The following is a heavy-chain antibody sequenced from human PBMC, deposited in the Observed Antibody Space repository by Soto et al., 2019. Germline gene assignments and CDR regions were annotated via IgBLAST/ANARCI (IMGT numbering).Heavy chain of an antibody. J-gene: IGHJ3*02. CDR1: GFTFSSYA. CDR3: AKDITATPFGGVIAHGRRYDAFEI. V-gene: IGHV3-23*01. CDR2: ISGSGGST. Sequence: GGSLRLSCAASGFTFSSYAMSWVRQPPGKGLEWVSAISGSGGSTYYADSVKGRFTISRDNSKNTRYLQMNSLRAEDTAVYYCAKDITATPFGGVIAHGRRYDAFEIWGQGTMVTVSS. D-gene: IGHD3-16*02.